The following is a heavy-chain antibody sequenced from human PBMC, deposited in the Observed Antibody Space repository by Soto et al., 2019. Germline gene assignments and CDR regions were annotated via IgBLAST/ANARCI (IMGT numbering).Heavy chain of an antibody. CDR3: AKDDEGFDY. CDR2: ISYDGSNK. CDR1: GVTFGSYG. J-gene: IGHJ4*02. Sequence: PGGSLRLSCAASGVTFGSYGMHWVRQAPGKGLEWVAVISYDGSNKYYADSVKGRFTISRDNSKNTLYLQMNSLRAEDTAVYYCAKDDEGFDYWGQGTLVTVSS. V-gene: IGHV3-30*18.